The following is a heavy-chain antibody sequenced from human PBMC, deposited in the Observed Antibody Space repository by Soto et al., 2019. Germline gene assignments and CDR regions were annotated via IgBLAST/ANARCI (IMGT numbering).Heavy chain of an antibody. CDR3: AREVGVAARPGSLQLDN. D-gene: IGHD6-6*01. CDR2: ISPASTYT. J-gene: IGHJ4*02. V-gene: IGHV3-11*06. Sequence: GGSLRLSCAASGLSLSGYYMTWIRRAPGKGLEWVSLISPASTYTQYADSVKGRFTISRDNTKNSFFLQMNSLRAEDTAVYYCAREVGVAARPGSLQLDNWGQGALVTVSS. CDR1: GLSLSGYY.